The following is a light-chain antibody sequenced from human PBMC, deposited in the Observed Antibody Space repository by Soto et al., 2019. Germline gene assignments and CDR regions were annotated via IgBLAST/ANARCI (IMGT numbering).Light chain of an antibody. V-gene: IGKV3-20*01. J-gene: IGKJ1*01. Sequence: EIVLTQSPGTLSLSPGEGATLSCRASQSVRSRYLAWYQQKPGQAPRLLIYGSSSRPPGIPDRVSGSGSGTEFTLTISRLEPEDFAVYYCQQDGTSPQTFGQGTKV. CDR1: QSVRSRY. CDR3: QQDGTSPQT. CDR2: GSS.